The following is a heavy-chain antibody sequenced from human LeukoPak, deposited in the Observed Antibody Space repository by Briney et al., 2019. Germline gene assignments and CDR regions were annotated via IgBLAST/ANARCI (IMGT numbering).Heavy chain of an antibody. Sequence: GGSLRLSCAASGFTVSSNYIWVRQAPGKGLEWVSVIYSGGSTYYADSVKGRFTISRDNSKNTLYLQINSLRTEDTAVYYCARARLHHRSFDLKTSYYFDYWGQGTLVTVSS. CDR3: ARARLHHRSFDLKTSYYFDY. D-gene: IGHD6-25*01. CDR2: IYSGGST. J-gene: IGHJ4*02. V-gene: IGHV3-53*01. CDR1: GFTVSSNY.